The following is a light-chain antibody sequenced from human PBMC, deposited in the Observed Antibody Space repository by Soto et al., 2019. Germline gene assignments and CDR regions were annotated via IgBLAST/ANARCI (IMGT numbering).Light chain of an antibody. CDR1: QSVSCTY. CDR3: QRYGSSPPWT. Sequence: EIVVTQSPGTLSLSPGERATLSCRASQSVSCTYLASYQQKPGQSPRLLIYGASSRSTCIPDRISGSGYGRDFTLTISGLKPEDFAVYYCQRYGSSPPWTLGQGTTVEIK. J-gene: IGKJ1*01. V-gene: IGKV3-20*01. CDR2: GAS.